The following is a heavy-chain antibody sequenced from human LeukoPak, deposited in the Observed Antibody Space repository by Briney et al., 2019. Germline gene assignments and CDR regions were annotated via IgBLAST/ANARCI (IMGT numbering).Heavy chain of an antibody. CDR1: VFTFISYP. Sequence: GGSVRLSCAASVFTFISYPMSWVRHAPGKGLEWVSAISGSGGSTYYADSVKGRFTISRDNSKNTLYLQMNSLRVEDTAMYFCARDPPRGFGNAFDIWGQGTMVTVSP. CDR2: ISGSGGST. D-gene: IGHD2-15*01. V-gene: IGHV3-23*01. J-gene: IGHJ3*02. CDR3: ARDPPRGFGNAFDI.